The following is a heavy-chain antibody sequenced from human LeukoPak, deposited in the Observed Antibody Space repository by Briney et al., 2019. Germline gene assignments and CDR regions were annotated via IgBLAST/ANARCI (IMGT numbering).Heavy chain of an antibody. D-gene: IGHD5-12*01. J-gene: IGHJ4*02. CDR2: IIPILGIA. V-gene: IGHV1-69*04. Sequence: GASVKVSCKPSGGTFSSYAIRWVRPAPGQGLEWMGRIIPILGIANYAQKFQGRVTITADKSTSTAYMELSSLRSEDTAVYYCARVGMVATFDYWGQGTLVTVSS. CDR1: GGTFSSYA. CDR3: ARVGMVATFDY.